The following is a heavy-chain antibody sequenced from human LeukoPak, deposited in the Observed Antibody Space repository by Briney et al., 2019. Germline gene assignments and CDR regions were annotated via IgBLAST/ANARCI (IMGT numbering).Heavy chain of an antibody. CDR2: IYTSGTT. J-gene: IGHJ6*03. CDR1: ADSISNYY. Sequence: SETLSLTCTVSADSISNYYWSWIRQPAGKGLEWIGRIYTSGTTNYNPSLKSRVTMSVDASKNQFYLKVRSVTAADTAVYYCARGILFSGRPTMFGEVANYYMDVWGEGTVVTVSS. CDR3: ARGILFSGRPTMFGEVANYYMDV. V-gene: IGHV4-4*07. D-gene: IGHD3-3*01.